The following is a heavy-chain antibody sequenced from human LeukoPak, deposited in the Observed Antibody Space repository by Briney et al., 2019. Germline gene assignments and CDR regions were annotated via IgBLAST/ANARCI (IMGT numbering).Heavy chain of an antibody. J-gene: IGHJ4*02. D-gene: IGHD6-19*01. Sequence: GGSLRLSCTAAGFTFNNYAMSWVRQAPGKGLEWVSTISGSGGSTYYADSVKGRFTISRDNSKNTLYLQMNSLRAEDTAVYYCAKEYGRIAVAAYFDYWGQGTLVTVSS. CDR1: GFTFNNYA. CDR2: ISGSGGST. CDR3: AKEYGRIAVAAYFDY. V-gene: IGHV3-23*01.